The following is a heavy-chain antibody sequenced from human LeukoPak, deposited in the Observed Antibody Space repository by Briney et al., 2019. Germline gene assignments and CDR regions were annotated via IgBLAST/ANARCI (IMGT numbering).Heavy chain of an antibody. J-gene: IGHJ4*02. V-gene: IGHV4-59*01. D-gene: IGHD2-21*02. Sequence: SETLSLTCTVSGGSISSYYWSWVRQPPGKGLEWIGYIYYSGSTNYNPSLKSRVTISVDTSKNQFSLKLSSVSAADTAVYYCARGSGDGDCDDNWGQGTLVTVSS. CDR2: IYYSGST. CDR1: GGSISSYY. CDR3: ARGSGDGDCDDN.